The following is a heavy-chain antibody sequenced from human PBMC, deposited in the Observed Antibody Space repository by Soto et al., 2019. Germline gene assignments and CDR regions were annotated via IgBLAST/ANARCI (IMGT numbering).Heavy chain of an antibody. CDR2: ISGSGGST. V-gene: IGHV3-23*01. Sequence: EVQLLESGGGLVQPGGSLRLSCAASGFTFSSYAMSWVRQAPGKGLEWVSAISGSGGSTYYADSVKGRFTISRDNSKNTLYLQMNSLRAEDTAVYYCAKVSRDCSGGSCYSGSDYWGQGTPVTVSS. CDR1: GFTFSSYA. D-gene: IGHD2-15*01. CDR3: AKVSRDCSGGSCYSGSDY. J-gene: IGHJ4*02.